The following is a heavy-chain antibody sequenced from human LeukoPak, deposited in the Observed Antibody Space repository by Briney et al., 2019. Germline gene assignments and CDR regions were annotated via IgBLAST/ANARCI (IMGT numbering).Heavy chain of an antibody. J-gene: IGHJ4*02. CDR2: ISSNGGST. Sequence: GGSLRLSCAASGFTFSSYAMHWVRQAPGKGLEYVSAISSNGGSTYYANSVKGRFTISRDNSKNTLYLQMGSQRAEDIAVYYCARGERGQCLRGDFDYWGQGTLVTVSS. V-gene: IGHV3-64*01. CDR3: ARGERGQCLRGDFDY. D-gene: IGHD6-19*01. CDR1: GFTFSSYA.